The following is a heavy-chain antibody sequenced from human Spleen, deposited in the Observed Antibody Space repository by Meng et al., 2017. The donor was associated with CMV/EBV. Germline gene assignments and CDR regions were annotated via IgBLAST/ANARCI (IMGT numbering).Heavy chain of an antibody. J-gene: IGHJ3*02. CDR1: GFTFTTHT. CDR3: ARERLYQPLWGDALDM. Sequence: GGSLRLSCAASGFTFTTHTLTWVRQAPGKGLEWVAKISGSRSFIDYAGSVKGRFTVSRDNAKNSLYLQMSSLRAEDTALYYCARERLYQPLWGDALDMWGHGTMVTVSS. D-gene: IGHD2-2*01. CDR2: ISGSRSFI. V-gene: IGHV3-21*01.